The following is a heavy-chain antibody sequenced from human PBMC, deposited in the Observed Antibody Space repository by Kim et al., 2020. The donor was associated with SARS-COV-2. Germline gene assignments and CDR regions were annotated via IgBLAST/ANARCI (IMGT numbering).Heavy chain of an antibody. J-gene: IGHJ6*02. Sequence: YYQKFQGRGTITRDTSASTAYMELSSLRSEDTAVYYCARDRNYYYYGMDVWGQGTTVTVSS. V-gene: IGHV1-3*01. CDR3: ARDRNYYYYGMDV.